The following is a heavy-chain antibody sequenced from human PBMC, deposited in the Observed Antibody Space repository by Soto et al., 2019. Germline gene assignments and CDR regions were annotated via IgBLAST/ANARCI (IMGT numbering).Heavy chain of an antibody. CDR1: VGSISSGGYY. Sequence: PSETLSLTCTVSVGSISSGGYYWSWIRQHPGEGLEGIGSIYYIGGTYYNPSRNSRVTISVDTSKKQFSLKLSSVTAGDTAVYSWARSPYDPSHFTYWGQGTLGTVSS. CDR3: ARSPYDPSHFTY. V-gene: IGHV4-31*03. D-gene: IGHD5-12*01. J-gene: IGHJ4*02. CDR2: IYYIGGT.